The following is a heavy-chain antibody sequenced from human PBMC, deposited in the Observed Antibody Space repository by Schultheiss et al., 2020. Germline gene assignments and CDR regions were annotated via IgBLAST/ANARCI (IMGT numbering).Heavy chain of an antibody. CDR2: IYYSGST. D-gene: IGHD6-13*01. J-gene: IGHJ5*02. V-gene: IGHV4-59*12. Sequence: SATLSLTCTVSGGSISSYYWSWIRQPPGKGLEWIGYIYYSGSTNYNPSLKSRVTISVDTSKNQFSLKLSSVTAADTAVYYCARGAISSSWYRSWFDPWGQGTLVTVSS. CDR3: ARGAISSSWYRSWFDP. CDR1: GGSISSYY.